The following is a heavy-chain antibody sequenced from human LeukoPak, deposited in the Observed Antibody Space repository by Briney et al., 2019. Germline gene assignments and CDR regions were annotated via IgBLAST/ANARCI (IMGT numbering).Heavy chain of an antibody. Sequence: PSETLSLTCTVSSGSISSSSYYWGWIRQPPGKGLEWIGSIYYSGSTYYNPSLKSRVTISVDTSKNQFSLKLSSVTAADTAVYYCARLSSFDYWGQGTLVTVSS. CDR1: SGSISSSSYY. V-gene: IGHV4-39*01. J-gene: IGHJ4*02. CDR3: ARLSSFDY. CDR2: IYYSGST.